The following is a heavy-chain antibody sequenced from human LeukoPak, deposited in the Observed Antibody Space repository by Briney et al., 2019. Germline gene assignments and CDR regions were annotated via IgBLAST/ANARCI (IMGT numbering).Heavy chain of an antibody. J-gene: IGHJ4*02. CDR3: ARGPNSNWSGLDF. Sequence: GGSLRLSCTASGFSFSGHWMHWARQLPGKGLVWVSRFSPTGSTTSYADSVKDRFTVSRDNAKNTLYLQVNNLRAEDTAVYYCARGPNSNWSGLDFWGQGTLLTVSS. D-gene: IGHD6-6*01. V-gene: IGHV3-74*01. CDR2: FSPTGSTT. CDR1: GFSFSGHW.